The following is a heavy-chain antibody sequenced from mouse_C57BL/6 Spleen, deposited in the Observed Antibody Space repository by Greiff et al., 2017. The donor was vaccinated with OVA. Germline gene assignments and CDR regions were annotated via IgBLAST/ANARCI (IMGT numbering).Heavy chain of an antibody. CDR1: GYTFTSYW. CDR3: ARGGYGSDFDY. D-gene: IGHD1-1*01. J-gene: IGHJ2*01. CDR2: IYPGSGST. Sequence: QVQLQQPGAELVKPGASVKMSCKASGYTFTSYWITWVKQRPGQGLEWIGDIYPGSGSTNYNEKFKSKATMTVDTSSSTAYMPRSSLTSEYSAVYYCARGGYGSDFDYWGQGTTLTVSS. V-gene: IGHV1-55*01.